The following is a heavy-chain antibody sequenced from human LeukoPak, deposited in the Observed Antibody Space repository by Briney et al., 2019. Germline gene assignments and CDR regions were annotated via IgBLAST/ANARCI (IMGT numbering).Heavy chain of an antibody. CDR2: IWYDGNNK. CDR1: GFTFSTYA. J-gene: IGHJ4*02. CDR3: ARGSSSVTLPGD. Sequence: PAGSLRLSCAASGFTFSTYAMHWVRQAPGKGLEWVAVIWYDGNNKYYADSVKGRFTISRDNSKNTLYLQMNSLRVEDTAVYYCARGSSSVTLPGDWGQGTLVTVSS. D-gene: IGHD2-2*01. V-gene: IGHV3-33*01.